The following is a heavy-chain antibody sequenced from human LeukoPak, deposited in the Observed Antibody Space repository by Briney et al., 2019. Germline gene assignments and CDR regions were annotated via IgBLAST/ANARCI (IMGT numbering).Heavy chain of an antibody. V-gene: IGHV1-2*06. CDR3: ARDSFLWDGYNYHFDY. CDR1: GYTFTGYY. J-gene: IGHJ4*02. CDR2: INPNSGGT. D-gene: IGHD5-24*01. Sequence: ASVKVSCKASGYTFTGYYMHWVRQAPGQGLEWMGRINPNSGGTNYAQKFQGRVTMTRDTSISTAYMELSRLRSDDTAVYYCARDSFLWDGYNYHFDYWGQGTLVTVSS.